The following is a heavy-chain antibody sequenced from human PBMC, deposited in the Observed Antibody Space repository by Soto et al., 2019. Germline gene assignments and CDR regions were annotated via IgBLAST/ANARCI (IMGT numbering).Heavy chain of an antibody. CDR3: AKLNLFFSAAAGRGPFDY. J-gene: IGHJ4*02. CDR2: VSGSGNNT. D-gene: IGHD6-13*01. Sequence: VQLLESGGGLVQPGGSLRLYCAASGFTFSNYAMSWVRQAPGKGLEWVSAVSGSGNNTYYADSVQGRFTISRDNSKNMLNLQMHSLRAEDTAVYYCAKLNLFFSAAAGRGPFDYWGQGTLVTVSS. V-gene: IGHV3-23*01. CDR1: GFTFSNYA.